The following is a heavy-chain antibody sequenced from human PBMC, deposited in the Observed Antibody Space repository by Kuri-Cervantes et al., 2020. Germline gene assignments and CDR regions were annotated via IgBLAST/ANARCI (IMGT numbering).Heavy chain of an antibody. CDR3: AKDHSSGWLPDVYYYYYGMDV. D-gene: IGHD6-19*01. V-gene: IGHV3-30-3*01. CDR2: ISYDGSNK. CDR1: GFTFSSYA. Sequence: GGSLRLSCAASGFTFSSYAMHWVRQAPGKGLEWVAVISYDGSNKYYADSVKGRFTISRDNSKNSLYLQMNSLRAEDTALYYCAKDHSSGWLPDVYYYYYGMDVWGQGTTVTVSS. J-gene: IGHJ6*02.